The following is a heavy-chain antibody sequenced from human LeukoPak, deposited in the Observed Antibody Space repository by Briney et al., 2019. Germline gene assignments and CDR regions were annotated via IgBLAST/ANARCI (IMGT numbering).Heavy chain of an antibody. V-gene: IGHV3-48*03. Sequence: GGSLRLSCAASGFTFSSYEMNWVRQAPGKGLEWVSYISSSGSTIYYADSVKGRFTISRDNAKNSLYLQMNSLKAEDTAVYYCARAFQELPQLYYYYMDVWGKGTTVTVSS. J-gene: IGHJ6*03. CDR3: ARAFQELPQLYYYYMDV. D-gene: IGHD6-13*01. CDR2: ISSSGSTI. CDR1: GFTFSSYE.